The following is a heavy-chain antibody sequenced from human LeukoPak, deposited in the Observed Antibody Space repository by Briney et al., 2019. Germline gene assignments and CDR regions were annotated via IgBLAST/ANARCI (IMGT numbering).Heavy chain of an antibody. CDR2: ISSSSSTI. J-gene: IGHJ4*02. V-gene: IGHV3-11*04. Sequence: GGSLRLSCAASGFTFSDYYMSWIRQAPGKGLEWVSYISSSSSTIYYADSVKGRFIISRDNAKNSLYLQMNSLRAEDTAFYYCARWFRPAMSAPFDYWGQGALVTVSS. D-gene: IGHD5-18*01. CDR1: GFTFSDYY. CDR3: ARWFRPAMSAPFDY.